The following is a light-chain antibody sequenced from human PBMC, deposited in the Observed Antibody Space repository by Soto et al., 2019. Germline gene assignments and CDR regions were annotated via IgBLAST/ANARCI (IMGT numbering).Light chain of an antibody. V-gene: IGKV3-11*01. Sequence: DIVLTQSPVTLSLSPGERATLSCRASQNIGSYLAWYQQKPGQAPRLLIYDASHRATGIPARFSGSGSGTDFTLTIVRLEPEDFSVYHCLQRANWPLSFGGGAQVQIK. CDR2: DAS. CDR3: LQRANWPLS. J-gene: IGKJ4*01. CDR1: QNIGSY.